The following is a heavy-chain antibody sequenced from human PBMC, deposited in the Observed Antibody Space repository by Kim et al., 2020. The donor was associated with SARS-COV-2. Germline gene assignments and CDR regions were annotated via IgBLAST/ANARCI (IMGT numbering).Heavy chain of an antibody. CDR2: IWYDGSNE. CDR3: AREGLLPIATVSPHYFFDC. D-gene: IGHD6-13*01. CDR1: GITFSTYG. J-gene: IGHJ4*02. V-gene: IGHV3-33*01. Sequence: GGSLRLSCAASGITFSTYGMHWVRQSPGKGLEWVASIWYDGSNEDYADSVKGRFTISRDNSKHTLYLQMSSLRAEDAAVYYCAREGLLPIATVSPHYFFDCWGQGTLVTVSS.